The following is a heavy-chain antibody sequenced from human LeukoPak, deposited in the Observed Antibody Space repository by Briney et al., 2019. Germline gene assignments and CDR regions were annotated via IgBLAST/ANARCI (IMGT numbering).Heavy chain of an antibody. D-gene: IGHD2-2*01. J-gene: IGHJ4*02. CDR3: AREHYCSSTSCYPH. CDR2: IIPILGIA. Sequence: SVKVSCKASGGTFSSYAISWVRQAPGQGLEWMGRIIPILGIANYAQKFQGRVTITTDESTSTAYMELSSLRSEDTAVYYCAREHYCSSTSCYPHWGQGTLVTVSS. V-gene: IGHV1-69*04. CDR1: GGTFSSYA.